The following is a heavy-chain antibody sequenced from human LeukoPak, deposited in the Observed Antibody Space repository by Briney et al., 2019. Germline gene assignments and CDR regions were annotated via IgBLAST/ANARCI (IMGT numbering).Heavy chain of an antibody. V-gene: IGHV1-2*02. J-gene: IGHJ4*02. D-gene: IGHD5-12*01. CDR2: INPDNGGT. CDR3: ARDPSNSGYDYLYYFDY. CDR1: GYTFTGYY. Sequence: VASVKVSCKASGYTFTGYYMHWVRQAPGQGLEWMGWINPDNGGTNYAQKFQGRVTMTRDMSISTAYMELSRLRSDDTAVYYCARDPSNSGYDYLYYFDYWGQGTLVTVSP.